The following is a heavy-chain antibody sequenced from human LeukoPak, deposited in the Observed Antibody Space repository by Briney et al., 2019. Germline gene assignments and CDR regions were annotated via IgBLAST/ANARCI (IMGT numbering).Heavy chain of an antibody. D-gene: IGHD3-22*01. CDR2: INAGHGNT. J-gene: IGHJ4*02. Sequence: ASVTVSCKASGYTFTSYTMHWVRQAPGQRLEWMGWINAGHGNTKYSQEFQGRVTITRDTSASTAYMELSSLRSEDMAVYYCATTNYYDSSGYYYGPFDYWGQGTLVTVSS. CDR3: ATTNYYDSSGYYYGPFDY. V-gene: IGHV1-3*03. CDR1: GYTFTSYT.